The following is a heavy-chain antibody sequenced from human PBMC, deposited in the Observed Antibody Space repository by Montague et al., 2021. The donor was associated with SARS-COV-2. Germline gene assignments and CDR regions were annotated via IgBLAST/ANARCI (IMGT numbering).Heavy chain of an antibody. CDR2: IYYGGST. D-gene: IGHD6-19*01. CDR3: ARHKDVSGWYEDAFDV. V-gene: IGHV4-39*02. CDR1: GGSISSRNYY. J-gene: IGHJ3*01. Sequence: SETLSLTCSVSGGSISSRNYYWGWIRQPPGKGLEWIGSIYYGGSTYYNPSLKSRFTIPVDSSKNHFSLNLTSVTAADTAVYYCARHKDVSGWYEDAFDVWGPGTTVNVSS.